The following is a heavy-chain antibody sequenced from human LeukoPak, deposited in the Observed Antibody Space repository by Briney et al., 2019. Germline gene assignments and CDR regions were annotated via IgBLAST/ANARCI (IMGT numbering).Heavy chain of an antibody. D-gene: IGHD3-3*01. V-gene: IGHV4-61*02. J-gene: IGHJ4*02. CDR2: IYTSGST. Sequence: TPSLSCTLSLGSPSSSSYNCSWICQPAGKRLGWGGRIYTSGSTNYNPSLKSRVTMSVDTSKNQFSLKLSSVTAADTAVYYCARVSKDRTIGYFDYWGQGTLVTVSS. CDR1: LGSPSSSSYN. CDR3: ARVSKDRTIGYFDY.